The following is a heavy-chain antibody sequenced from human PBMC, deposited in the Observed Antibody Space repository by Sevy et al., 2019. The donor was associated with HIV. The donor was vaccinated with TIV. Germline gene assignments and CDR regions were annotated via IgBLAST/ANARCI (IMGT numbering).Heavy chain of an antibody. CDR2: IKKDGSDK. CDR3: ARSWDYWGEMGY. V-gene: IGHV3-7*03. Sequence: GGSLRLSCAASGFTFNNYWMTWVRQAPGKGLEWVANIKKDGSDKYYMESVKGRFNISRDNTKNSLYLQLNSLSAEDTAVYSCARSWDYWGEMGYWGQGTLVTVSS. D-gene: IGHD7-27*01. J-gene: IGHJ4*02. CDR1: GFTFNNYW.